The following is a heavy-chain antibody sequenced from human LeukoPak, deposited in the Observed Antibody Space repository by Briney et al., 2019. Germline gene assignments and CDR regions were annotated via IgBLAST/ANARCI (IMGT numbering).Heavy chain of an antibody. V-gene: IGHV1-2*02. Sequence: ASVKVSCKASGYTFTGYYMHWVRQAPGQGLEWVGWINPHSGGTKYTQKLQGRVTITRDTYMSTAYMEVRRLRCDDTAVLLCEILNVAVSCTKFDYWGQGTLVTVSS. D-gene: IGHD6-19*01. CDR1: GYTFTGYY. CDR3: EILNVAVSCTKFDY. CDR2: INPHSGGT. J-gene: IGHJ4*02.